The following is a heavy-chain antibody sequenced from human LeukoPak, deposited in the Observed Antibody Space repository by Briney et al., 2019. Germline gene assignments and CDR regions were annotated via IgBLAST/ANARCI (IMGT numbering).Heavy chain of an antibody. J-gene: IGHJ4*02. V-gene: IGHV3-23*01. Sequence: PGGSLRLSCAASAFTFSSYAMTWVRQAPEKGLEWVSSISYSGGSTYYADSVKGRFTISRDNSKNTLYLQMNSLRAEDTAVYYCAKDQRSIAVAGYFDYWGQGTLVTVSS. D-gene: IGHD6-19*01. CDR2: ISYSGGST. CDR3: AKDQRSIAVAGYFDY. CDR1: AFTFSSYA.